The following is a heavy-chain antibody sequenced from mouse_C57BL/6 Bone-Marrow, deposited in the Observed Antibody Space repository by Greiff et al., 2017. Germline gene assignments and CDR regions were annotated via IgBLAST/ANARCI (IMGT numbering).Heavy chain of an antibody. V-gene: IGHV5-17*01. Sequence: EVQVVESGGGLVKPGGSLKLSCAASGFTFSDYGMHWVRQAPEKGLEWVAYISSGSSTIYYADTVKGRFTISRDNAKNTLFLQMSSLRSEDTAMYYCARGNHPMDYWGQGTSVTVSS. CDR3: ARGNHPMDY. CDR2: ISSGSSTI. J-gene: IGHJ4*01. CDR1: GFTFSDYG.